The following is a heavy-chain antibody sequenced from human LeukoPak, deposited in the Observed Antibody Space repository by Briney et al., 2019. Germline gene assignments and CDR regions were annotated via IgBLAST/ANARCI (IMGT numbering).Heavy chain of an antibody. CDR3: ARGATPYAHWFDP. Sequence: GASVKVSCKASGYNFTGYYLHWVRQAPGQGLEWMGWINPNTGGTNYAQKFQGRVTMTRDTSISTAYMELSRLRSDDTAVYYCARGATPYAHWFDPWGQGTLVTVSS. CDR1: GYNFTGYY. D-gene: IGHD5-24*01. CDR2: INPNTGGT. V-gene: IGHV1-2*02. J-gene: IGHJ5*02.